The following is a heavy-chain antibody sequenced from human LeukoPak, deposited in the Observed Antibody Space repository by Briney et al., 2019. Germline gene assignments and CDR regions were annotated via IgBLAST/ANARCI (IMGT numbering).Heavy chain of an antibody. CDR3: ARDLTDGHPEIAYYYMDV. CDR1: GFTFSDYY. J-gene: IGHJ6*03. Sequence: PGGSLRLSCAASGFTFSDYYMSWIRQAPGKGLEWVSYICISGSTIYYADSVKGRFTISRDNAKNSLYLQMNSLRAEDTAVYYCARDLTDGHPEIAYYYMDVWGKGTTVTVPS. D-gene: IGHD1-14*01. CDR2: ICISGSTI. V-gene: IGHV3-11*04.